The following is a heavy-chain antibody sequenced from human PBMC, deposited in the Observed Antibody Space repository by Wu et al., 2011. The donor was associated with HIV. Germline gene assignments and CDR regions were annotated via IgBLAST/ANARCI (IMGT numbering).Heavy chain of an antibody. V-gene: IGHV4-59*11. CDR2: SITVGAP. CDR3: AREYRLDCSSTRCPLNAFDI. D-gene: IGHD2-2*01. CDR1: GGSISSHY. J-gene: IGHJ3*02. Sequence: KPSETLSLTCTVSGGSISSHYWTWIRQPHGRDWSGLGISITVGAPITTPPSKSRVTMSVDTSKNQFSLKLSSVTAADTAVYYCAREYRLDCSSTRCPLNAFDIWGQGTMVTVSS.